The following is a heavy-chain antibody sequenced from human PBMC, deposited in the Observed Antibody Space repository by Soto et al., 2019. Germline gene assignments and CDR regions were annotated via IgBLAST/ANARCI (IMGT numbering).Heavy chain of an antibody. J-gene: IGHJ4*02. V-gene: IGHV4-39*01. CDR2: IYYSGST. D-gene: IGHD2-15*01. Sequence: PSETLSLTCTVSGGSISDSSYFWDWIRQPPGKGLEWIGNIYYSGSTYYNLSLKSRVTISVDTSKNQFSLKLSSVTAADTAVYYCARRGVSSYYSNYWGLGTLFTVAS. CDR1: GGSISDSSYF. CDR3: ARRGVSSYYSNY.